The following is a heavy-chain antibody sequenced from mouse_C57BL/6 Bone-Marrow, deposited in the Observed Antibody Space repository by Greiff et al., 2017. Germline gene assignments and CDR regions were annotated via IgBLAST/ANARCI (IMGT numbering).Heavy chain of an antibody. J-gene: IGHJ4*01. V-gene: IGHV1-15*01. CDR3: TRNEMDY. Sequence: QVQLQQSGAELVRPGTSVTLSCKASGYTFTDYEMHWVKQTPVHGLEWIGAIDPETGGTAYNQKFKGKAILTADKSSSTAYMELRSLTSEDSAVYYCTRNEMDYWGQGTSVTVSS. CDR2: IDPETGGT. CDR1: GYTFTDYE.